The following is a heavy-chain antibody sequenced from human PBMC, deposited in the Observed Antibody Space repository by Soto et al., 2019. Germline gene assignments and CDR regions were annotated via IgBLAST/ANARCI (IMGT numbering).Heavy chain of an antibody. D-gene: IGHD3-3*01. CDR3: ARQPYYDFWSGYYRYYGMDV. V-gene: IGHV5-51*01. J-gene: IGHJ6*02. CDR1: GYSFTSYW. CDR2: IYPGDSDT. Sequence: TGESLKISCKGSGYSFTSYWIGWVRQMPGKGLEWMGIIYPGDSDTRYSPSFQGQVTISADKSISTAYLQWSSLKASDTAMYYCARQPYYDFWSGYYRYYGMDVWGQGTTVTVSS.